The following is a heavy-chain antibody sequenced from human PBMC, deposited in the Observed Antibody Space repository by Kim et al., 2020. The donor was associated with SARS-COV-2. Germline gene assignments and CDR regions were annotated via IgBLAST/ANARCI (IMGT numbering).Heavy chain of an antibody. D-gene: IGHD4-17*01. V-gene: IGHV4-34*01. CDR2: INHSGSA. CDR3: ARGPLVTTAFLLYYY. Sequence: SETLSLTCAVYGGSFSGYYWSWIRQPPGKGLEWIGEINHSGSANYNPSLKSRVTISVDTSKNQFSLKLSSVTAADTAVYYCARGPLVTTAFLLYYYWGQG. CDR1: GGSFSGYY. J-gene: IGHJ4*02.